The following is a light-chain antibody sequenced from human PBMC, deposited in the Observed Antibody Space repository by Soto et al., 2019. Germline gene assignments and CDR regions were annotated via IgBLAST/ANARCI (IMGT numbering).Light chain of an antibody. V-gene: IGLV2-8*01. CDR1: SSDVGGYNY. J-gene: IGLJ2*01. Sequence: QSALTQPPSASGSPGQSVTISCTGTSSDVGGYNYVSWYQQHPGKAPKLMISEVSKRPSGVPDRFSGSKSGNTASLTVSGLQAEDEADYYYSSYAGSNNLYVVFGGGTKLTVL. CDR2: EVS. CDR3: SSYAGSNNLYVV.